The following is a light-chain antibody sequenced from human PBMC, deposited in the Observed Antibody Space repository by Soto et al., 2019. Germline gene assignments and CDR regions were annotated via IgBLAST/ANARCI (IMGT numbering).Light chain of an antibody. V-gene: IGKV3-11*01. Sequence: EIVLTQSPATLSLSPGDRATLSCRASQSVSSYLAWYQQKPGQAPRLLIYDASNRATGTPARFSGSGSGTDFTLTISSLEPEDVAVYHCQQRSNWPSITFGQGTRLEIK. CDR3: QQRSNWPSIT. J-gene: IGKJ5*01. CDR2: DAS. CDR1: QSVSSY.